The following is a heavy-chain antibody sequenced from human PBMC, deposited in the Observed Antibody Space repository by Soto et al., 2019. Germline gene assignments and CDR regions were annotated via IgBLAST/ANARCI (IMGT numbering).Heavy chain of an antibody. D-gene: IGHD3-16*02. CDR3: ARGPYDYIWGSYRRFDY. J-gene: IGHJ4*02. V-gene: IGHV4-34*01. Sequence: SXTLSLTCAVYGGSFSGYYWSWILQPPGKGLEWIGEINHSGSTNYNPSLKSRVTISVDTSKNQFSLKLSSVTAADTAVYYCARGPYDYIWGSYRRFDYWGQGTLVTVSS. CDR1: GGSFSGYY. CDR2: INHSGST.